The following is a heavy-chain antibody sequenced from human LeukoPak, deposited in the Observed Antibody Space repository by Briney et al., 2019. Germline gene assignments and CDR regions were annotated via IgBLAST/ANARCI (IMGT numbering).Heavy chain of an antibody. Sequence: PGGSLRLSCAASGFTFSSYAMSWVRQAPGKGLEWVSAISGSGGSTYYADSVKGRFTISRHNSKNTLYLQMNSLRAEDTAVYYCASAGYSSSWVDYYYYYGMDVWGQGTTVTVSS. D-gene: IGHD6-13*01. J-gene: IGHJ6*02. CDR1: GFTFSSYA. V-gene: IGHV3-23*01. CDR3: ASAGYSSSWVDYYYYYGMDV. CDR2: ISGSGGST.